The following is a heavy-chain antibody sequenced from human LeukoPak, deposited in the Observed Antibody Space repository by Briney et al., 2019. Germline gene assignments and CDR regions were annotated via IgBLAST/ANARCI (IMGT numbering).Heavy chain of an antibody. CDR2: ISSSSSYI. CDR1: GFTFSSYS. Sequence: GGSLRLSCAASGFTFSSYSMNWVRQAPGRGLEWVSSISSSSSYIYYADSVKGRFTISRDNAKNSLYLQMNSLRAEDTAVYYCARGAGPCSSTSCFTNWFEPWGQGTLVTASS. D-gene: IGHD2-2*01. V-gene: IGHV3-21*01. J-gene: IGHJ5*02. CDR3: ARGAGPCSSTSCFTNWFEP.